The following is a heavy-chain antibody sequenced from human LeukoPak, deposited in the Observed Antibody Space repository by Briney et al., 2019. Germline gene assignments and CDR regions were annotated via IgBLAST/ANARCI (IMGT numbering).Heavy chain of an antibody. CDR1: GYTFTGYY. CDR2: INPNSGGT. J-gene: IGHJ6*03. D-gene: IGHD1-14*01. CDR3: AKDLIPDDYYYMDV. V-gene: IGHV1-2*06. Sequence: GASVKVSCKASGYTFTGYYIHWVRQAPGQGLEWLGRINPNSGGTNYAQKFQGRVTMTRDTSITTAYMDLTRLRSDDTAVYYCAKDLIPDDYYYMDVWGKGTTVIVSS.